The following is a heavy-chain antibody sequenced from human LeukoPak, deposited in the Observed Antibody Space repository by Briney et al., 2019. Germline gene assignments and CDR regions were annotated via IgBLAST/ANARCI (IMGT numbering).Heavy chain of an antibody. J-gene: IGHJ5*02. V-gene: IGHV3-48*04. Sequence: GGSLRLSCAASGFTFSTYSINWVRQAPGKGLEWVSYIRSRDRTIYYADSVKGRFTISRDNAKNSLYLQMNSLRAEDTAVYYCARETFSSGSWFDPWGQGTLVTVSS. CDR2: IRSRDRTI. CDR3: ARETFSSGSWFDP. D-gene: IGHD3-10*01. CDR1: GFTFSTYS.